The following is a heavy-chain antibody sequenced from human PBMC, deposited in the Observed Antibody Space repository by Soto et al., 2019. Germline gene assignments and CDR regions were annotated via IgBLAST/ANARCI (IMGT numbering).Heavy chain of an antibody. D-gene: IGHD3-10*01. V-gene: IGHV1-46*03. Sequence: ASVKVSCKASGYTFTSYYMHWVRQAPGQGLEWMGIINPSGGSTSYAQKFQGRVTMTRDTSTSTVYMELSSLRSEDTAVYYCARGEVLRGFGELTSNNSFDPWGPGTLVTLAS. CDR2: INPSGGST. J-gene: IGHJ5*02. CDR3: ARGEVLRGFGELTSNNSFDP. CDR1: GYTFTSYY.